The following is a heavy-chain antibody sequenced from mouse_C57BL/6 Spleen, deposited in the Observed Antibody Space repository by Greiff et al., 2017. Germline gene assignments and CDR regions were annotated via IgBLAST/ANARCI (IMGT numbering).Heavy chain of an antibody. CDR3: ARDGYYSNAMDY. CDR2: IYPGDGDT. V-gene: IGHV1-82*01. J-gene: IGHJ4*01. CDR1: GYAFSSSW. D-gene: IGHD2-3*01. Sequence: QVQLQQSGPELVKPGASVKISCKASGYAFSSSWMNWVKQRPGKGLEWIGRIYPGDGDTNYNGKFKGKATLTADKSSSTAYMQLSSLTSEDSAVYFCARDGYYSNAMDYWGQGTSVTVSS.